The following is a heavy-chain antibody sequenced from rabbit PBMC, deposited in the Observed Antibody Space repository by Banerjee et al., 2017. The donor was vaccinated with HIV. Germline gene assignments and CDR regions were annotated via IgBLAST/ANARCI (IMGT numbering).Heavy chain of an antibody. CDR2: INTGGSGST. CDR1: GFSFSSNYY. D-gene: IGHD8-1*01. J-gene: IGHJ4*01. Sequence: QEQLEESGGDLVKPEGSLTLTCTASGFSFSSNYYMCWVRQAPGKGLEWIACINTGGSGSTWYASWAKGRFTISKTSSTTVTLQMTSLTAADTATYFCARGAGSSYYDRYFKLWGPGTLVPVS. V-gene: IGHV1S45*01. CDR3: ARGAGSSYYDRYFKL.